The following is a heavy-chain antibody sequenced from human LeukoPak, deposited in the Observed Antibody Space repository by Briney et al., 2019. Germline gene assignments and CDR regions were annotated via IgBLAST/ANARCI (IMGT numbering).Heavy chain of an antibody. Sequence: GSLRLSCAASGFTFSSYGMHWVRQAPGKGLEWVAVISYDGSNKYYADSVKGRFTISRDNSKNTLYLQMNSLRAEDTAVYYCAKGVPAATSTGCWGQGTLVTVSS. CDR3: AKGVPAATSTGC. V-gene: IGHV3-30*18. CDR2: ISYDGSNK. J-gene: IGHJ4*02. D-gene: IGHD2-2*01. CDR1: GFTFSSYG.